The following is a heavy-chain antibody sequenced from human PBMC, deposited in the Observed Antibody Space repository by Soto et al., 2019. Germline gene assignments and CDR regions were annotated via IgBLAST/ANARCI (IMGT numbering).Heavy chain of an antibody. CDR2: IIPIFGTA. J-gene: IGHJ6*02. V-gene: IGHV1-69*01. D-gene: IGHD2-2*01. CDR3: ARDLPRDIVVVPFGNSYGMDV. Sequence: QVQLVQSGAEVKKPGSSVKVSCKSSGGTFNNFAISWVRQAPGQGLEWMGGIIPIFGTAKYAQKFQGRVTITADESTSTAYMVLSSLRSQDTAVYYCARDLPRDIVVVPFGNSYGMDVWGQGTTVTVSS. CDR1: GGTFNNFA.